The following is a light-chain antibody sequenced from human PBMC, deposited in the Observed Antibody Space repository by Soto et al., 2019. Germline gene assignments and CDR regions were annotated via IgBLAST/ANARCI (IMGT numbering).Light chain of an antibody. Sequence: DIQMTQSPSTLSASVGDRVTITCRASQSISSWLAWYQQIPGKAPKVLIYKASSLESGVPSRFSGSGSGTEFTLTISSLQPDDFGTYYCQQYNNYPRTFGQGTKVEV. V-gene: IGKV1-5*03. CDR2: KAS. J-gene: IGKJ1*01. CDR1: QSISSW. CDR3: QQYNNYPRT.